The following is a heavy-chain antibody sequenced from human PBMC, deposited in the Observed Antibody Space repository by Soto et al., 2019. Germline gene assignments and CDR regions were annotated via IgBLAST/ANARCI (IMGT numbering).Heavy chain of an antibody. J-gene: IGHJ4*02. V-gene: IGHV2-5*02. CDR2: IYWDDDK. CDR1: GFSLSSTRMA. Sequence: QITLKESGPTLVKPTQPLTLTCTFSGFSLSSTRMAVGWIRQPPGKALEWLALIYWDDDKRYSPFLKSRLTITKDTSKNQVVLTMSHMDPVDTARYYCAHIVVAGLGYYFDYWGQGTLVNVSS. D-gene: IGHD6-19*01. CDR3: AHIVVAGLGYYFDY.